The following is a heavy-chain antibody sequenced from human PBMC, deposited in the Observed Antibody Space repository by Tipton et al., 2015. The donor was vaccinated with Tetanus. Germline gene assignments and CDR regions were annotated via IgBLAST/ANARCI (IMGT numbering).Heavy chain of an antibody. CDR3: ARDRGDYTYYGMDV. CDR1: GYTFTGYY. D-gene: IGHD3-22*01. CDR2: IDPNSGGT. V-gene: IGHV1-2*02. J-gene: IGHJ6*02. Sequence: QVQLVQSGAEVKRPGASLTVSCKASGYTFTGYYLYWVRQAPGQGLEWMGWIDPNSGGTIYAQKFQGRVTMTRDTSISTAYMELSRLRSDDTAVYYCARDRGDYTYYGMDVWGPGTTVTVTS.